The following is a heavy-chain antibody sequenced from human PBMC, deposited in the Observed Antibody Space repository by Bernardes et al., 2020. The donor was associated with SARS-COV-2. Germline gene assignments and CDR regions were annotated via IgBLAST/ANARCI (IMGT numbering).Heavy chain of an antibody. Sequence: GGSLRLSCGASGFTFSNFEMNWVRQAPGKGLEWVAYISSSGDSIYYADSVRGRFTISRDNAKNVLYLQMNSLRAEDTAVYYCAREIPRYCTSGTCYYFGLGVWGQGTTVTVSS. V-gene: IGHV3-48*03. CDR2: ISSSGDSI. D-gene: IGHD2-8*01. CDR1: GFTFSNFE. CDR3: AREIPRYCTSGTCYYFGLGV. J-gene: IGHJ6*02.